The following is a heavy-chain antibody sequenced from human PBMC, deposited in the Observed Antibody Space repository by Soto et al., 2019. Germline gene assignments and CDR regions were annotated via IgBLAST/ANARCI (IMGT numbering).Heavy chain of an antibody. CDR2: IIPIFGTA. Sequence: ASVKVSFKASGGTFSSYAISWVRQAPGQGLEWMGGIIPIFGTANYAQKFQGRVTITADESTSTAYMELSSLRSEDTAVYYCAREDTSAGIHYFDYWGQGTLVTVSS. D-gene: IGHD5-18*01. V-gene: IGHV1-69*13. J-gene: IGHJ4*02. CDR1: GGTFSSYA. CDR3: AREDTSAGIHYFDY.